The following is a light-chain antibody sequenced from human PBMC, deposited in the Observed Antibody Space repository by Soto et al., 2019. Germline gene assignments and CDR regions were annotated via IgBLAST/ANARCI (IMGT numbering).Light chain of an antibody. CDR1: QSVSTNY. Sequence: EIVLTQSPGTLSLSPGERATLSCRASQSVSTNYLAWYQQKPGQAPRLLIGATSSRATGIPDRFSGSGSGTAFTLTITRLEPEDFAVYFCQQYSSSPRGVTFGGGTKLEI. J-gene: IGKJ4*01. CDR2: ATS. CDR3: QQYSSSPRGVT. V-gene: IGKV3-20*01.